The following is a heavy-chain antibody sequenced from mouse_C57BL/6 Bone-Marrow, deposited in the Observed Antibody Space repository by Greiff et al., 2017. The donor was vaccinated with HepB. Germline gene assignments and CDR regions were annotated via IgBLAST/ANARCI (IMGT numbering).Heavy chain of an antibody. CDR2: IYPGDGDT. Sequence: QVQLQQSGPELVKPGASVKISCKASGYAFSSSWMNWVKQRPGKGLEWIGRIYPGDGDTNYNGKFKGKATLTADKSSSTAYMQLSSLTSEDSAVYFCASTYYSNLRVFDYWGQGTTLTVSS. CDR3: ASTYYSNLRVFDY. J-gene: IGHJ2*01. V-gene: IGHV1-82*01. D-gene: IGHD2-5*01. CDR1: GYAFSSSW.